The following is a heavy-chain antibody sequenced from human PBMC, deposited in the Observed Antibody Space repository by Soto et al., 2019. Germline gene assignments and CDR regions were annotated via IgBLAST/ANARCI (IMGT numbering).Heavy chain of an antibody. CDR3: AREYPLVGASRPYYYYGMDV. D-gene: IGHD1-26*01. Sequence: GGSLRLSCAASGFTFSSYAMHWVRQAPGKGLEWVAVISYDGSNKYYADSVKGRFTISRDNSKNTLYLQMNSLRAEDTAVYYCAREYPLVGASRPYYYYGMDVWGQGTTVTVSS. J-gene: IGHJ6*02. V-gene: IGHV3-30-3*01. CDR2: ISYDGSNK. CDR1: GFTFSSYA.